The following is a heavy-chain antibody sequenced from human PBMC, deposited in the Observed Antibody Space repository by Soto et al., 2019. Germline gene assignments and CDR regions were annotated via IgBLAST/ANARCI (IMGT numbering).Heavy chain of an antibody. CDR2: IYPGDSDT. CDR1: GYSFSSYW. D-gene: IGHD6-13*01. CDR3: ARTAAAGKYYYGVDV. V-gene: IGHV5-51*01. Sequence: GXSLKISCKGSGYSFSSYWIGWVRQMPLKGLEWTGIIYPGDSDTRYSPSLQGQVTISADKSISTAYLQWSSLKASDTAIYYCARTAAAGKYYYGVDVWGQGTTVTVSS. J-gene: IGHJ6*02.